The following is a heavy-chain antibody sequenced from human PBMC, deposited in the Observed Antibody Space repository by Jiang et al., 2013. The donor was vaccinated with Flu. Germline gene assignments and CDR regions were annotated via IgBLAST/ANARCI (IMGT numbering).Heavy chain of an antibody. CDR1: GGTFSSYA. CDR3: ARDRRAAAGTVPGWFDP. CDR2: IIPILGIA. V-gene: IGHV1-69*04. J-gene: IGHJ5*02. D-gene: IGHD6-13*01. Sequence: SGAEVKKPGSSVKVSCKASGGTFSSYAISWVRQAPGQGLEWMGRIIPILGIANYAQKFQGRVTITADKSTSTAYMELSSLRSEDTAVYYCARDRRAAAGTVPGWFDPWGQGTLVTVSS.